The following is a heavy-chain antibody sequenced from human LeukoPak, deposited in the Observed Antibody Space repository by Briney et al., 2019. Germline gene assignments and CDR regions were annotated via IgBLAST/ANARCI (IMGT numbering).Heavy chain of an antibody. D-gene: IGHD3-22*01. CDR3: ASLVSGYYYFDY. CDR2: INHSGST. V-gene: IGHV4-34*01. J-gene: IGHJ4*02. CDR1: GGSFSGYY. Sequence: SETLSLTCAVYGGSFSGYYWSWIRRPPGKGLEWIGEINHSGSTNYNPSLKSRVTISVDTSKNQFSLKLSSVTAADTAVYYCASLVSGYYYFDYWGQGTLVTVSS.